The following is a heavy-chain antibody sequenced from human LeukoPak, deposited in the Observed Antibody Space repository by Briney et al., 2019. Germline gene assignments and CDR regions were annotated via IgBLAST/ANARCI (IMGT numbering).Heavy chain of an antibody. J-gene: IGHJ4*02. CDR2: VNPKSGGT. D-gene: IGHD3-22*01. CDR1: GYTFTDYY. Sequence: ASVKVSCKASGYTFTDYYMHWVRQAPGQGFEWMGWVNPKSGGTNYAQKFQGRVTMTRDTSITTAYMELSRLTSDATAVYYCARVTTGTYYDYWGQGTLVTVSS. CDR3: ARVTTGTYYDY. V-gene: IGHV1-2*02.